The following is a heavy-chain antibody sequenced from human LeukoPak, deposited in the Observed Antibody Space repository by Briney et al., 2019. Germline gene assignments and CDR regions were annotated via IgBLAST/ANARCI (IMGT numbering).Heavy chain of an antibody. CDR1: GGSISSGGYY. D-gene: IGHD3-3*01. V-gene: IGHV4-31*03. Sequence: SQTLSLTCTVSGGSISSGGYYWSWIRQHPGKGLEWIGYIYYSGSTYYNPSLKSRVTISVDTSKNQFSLKVSSVTAADTAVYYFARGSDFSSGFGVDVWGQGTTVTVSS. CDR3: ARGSDFSSGFGVDV. CDR2: IYYSGST. J-gene: IGHJ6*02.